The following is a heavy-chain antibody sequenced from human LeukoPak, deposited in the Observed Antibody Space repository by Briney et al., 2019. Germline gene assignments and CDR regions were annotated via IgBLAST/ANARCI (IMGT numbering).Heavy chain of an antibody. CDR3: ARDPYSGNYGNYYYYYMDV. CDR2: ITSNGFGT. CDR1: GFSFSDYA. Sequence: PGGSLRLSCAASGFSFSDYAMHWVRQAPGKGLEYVSAITSNGFGTYYGDSVKGRFTISRDNSKNTLYLQMGSLGPEDTAVYYCARDPYSGNYGNYYYYYMDVWGKGTTVTISS. J-gene: IGHJ6*03. V-gene: IGHV3-64*02. D-gene: IGHD1-26*01.